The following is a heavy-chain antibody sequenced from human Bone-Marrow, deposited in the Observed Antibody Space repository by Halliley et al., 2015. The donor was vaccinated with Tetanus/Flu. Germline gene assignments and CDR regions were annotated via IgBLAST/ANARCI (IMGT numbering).Heavy chain of an antibody. J-gene: IGHJ4*02. D-gene: IGHD3-16*01. CDR3: ATHGGDGGLSSFFDH. CDR2: IHHSGRP. V-gene: IGHV4-4*02. Sequence: TLSLTCTVSGDSISSNIWWNWVRQSPGKGLEWLGEIHHSGRPNYNPSLKSRVTISIDTSKNQFSLKLTSVTAADTSTYYCATHGGDGGLSSFFDHWGQGSLVTVSS. CDR1: GDSISSNIW.